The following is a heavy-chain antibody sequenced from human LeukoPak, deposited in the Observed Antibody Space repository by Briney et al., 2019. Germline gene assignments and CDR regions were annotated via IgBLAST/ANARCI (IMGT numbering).Heavy chain of an antibody. Sequence: GGSLRLSCAASGFTFSSYGMHCVRQAPGKGLEWVAVIWYDGSNKYYADSVKGRFTISRDNSKNTLYLQMNSLRAEDTAVYYCARDDSSGYYFDYWGQGTLVTVSS. CDR3: ARDDSSGYYFDY. V-gene: IGHV3-33*01. D-gene: IGHD3-22*01. CDR1: GFTFSSYG. CDR2: IWYDGSNK. J-gene: IGHJ4*02.